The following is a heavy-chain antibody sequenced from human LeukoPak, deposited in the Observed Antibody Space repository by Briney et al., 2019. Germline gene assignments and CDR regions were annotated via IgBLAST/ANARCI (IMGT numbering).Heavy chain of an antibody. CDR3: ARRNYGDYDY. D-gene: IGHD4-17*01. J-gene: IGHJ4*02. Sequence: PSETLSLTCAVSGYSISGGYYWGWIRQPPGKGLEWIGSIHHSGSTYYNPSLKSRITISKDTSKNQFSLKLSSVTAADTAVYFCARRNYGDYDYWGQGTLVTVSS. V-gene: IGHV4-38-2*01. CDR1: GYSISGGYY. CDR2: IHHSGST.